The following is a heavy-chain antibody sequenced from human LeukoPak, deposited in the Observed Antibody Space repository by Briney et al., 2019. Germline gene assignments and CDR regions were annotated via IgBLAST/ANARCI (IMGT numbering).Heavy chain of an antibody. D-gene: IGHD5-12*01. V-gene: IGHV3-23*01. CDR2: ISGSGGST. Sequence: GGSLRLSCAASGFTFSSYAMSWVRQAPGKGLEWVSAISGSGGSTYYADSVKGRFTISRDNSKNTLYLQMNSLRAENTAVYYCAKDPEGGYSGYFDYWGQGTLVTVSS. CDR3: AKDPEGGYSGYFDY. J-gene: IGHJ4*02. CDR1: GFTFSSYA.